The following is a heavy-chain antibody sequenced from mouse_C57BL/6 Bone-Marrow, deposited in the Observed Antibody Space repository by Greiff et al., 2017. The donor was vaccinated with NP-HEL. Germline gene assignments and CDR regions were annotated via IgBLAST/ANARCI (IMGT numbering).Heavy chain of an antibody. CDR2: IDPETGGT. CDR3: HPYYYGSSPWFAY. Sequence: LQESGAELVRPGASVTLSCKASGYTFTDYEMHWVKQTPVHGLEWIGAIDPETGGTAYNQKFKGKAILTADKSSSTAYMELRSLTSEDSAVYYCHPYYYGSSPWFAYWGQGTLVTVSA. V-gene: IGHV1-15*01. J-gene: IGHJ3*01. D-gene: IGHD1-1*01. CDR1: GYTFTDYE.